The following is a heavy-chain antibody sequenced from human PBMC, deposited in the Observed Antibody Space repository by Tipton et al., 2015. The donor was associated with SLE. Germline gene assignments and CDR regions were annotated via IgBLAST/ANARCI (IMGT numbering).Heavy chain of an antibody. CDR1: GGSFSGYY. V-gene: IGHV4-34*01. CDR2: INHRGST. Sequence: TLSLTCAVAVYGGSFSGYYWSWIRQPPGKGLEWIGEINHRGSTNYNPSLKSRVTISVDTSKNQFSLKLNSVTPEDTAVYYCAGSVWGSSPGAFVVWGQGKMVTVSS. J-gene: IGHJ3*01. CDR3: AGSVWGSSPGAFVV. D-gene: IGHD3-16*01.